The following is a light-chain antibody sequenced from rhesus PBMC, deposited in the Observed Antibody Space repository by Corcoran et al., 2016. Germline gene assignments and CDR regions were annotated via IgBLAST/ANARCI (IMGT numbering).Light chain of an antibody. J-gene: IGKJ4*01. CDR3: QQHNSYPLT. Sequence: DIQMTQSPSSLSASVGDTVTITCQASQGISKYLAWYKQKPGKAPKLLIYDASTLQSGVPSRFSGSGSGTEFTLTISSLQPEDFATYYCQQHNSYPLTFGGGTKVELK. CDR1: QGISKY. V-gene: IGKV1-25*01. CDR2: DAS.